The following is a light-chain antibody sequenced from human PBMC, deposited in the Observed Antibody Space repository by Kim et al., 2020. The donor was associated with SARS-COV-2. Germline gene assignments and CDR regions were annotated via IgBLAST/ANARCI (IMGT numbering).Light chain of an antibody. J-gene: IGKJ4*01. Sequence: EIVLTQPPGTLSLSPGERATLSCRASQSVNNNYFAWYQQKPGQAPRLIIYGASNRATGIPDRFSGSGSGADFTLTISRLEPEDCAVYYCQLYGSSPRLTFGGGTKVDIK. CDR3: QLYGSSPRLT. CDR2: GAS. CDR1: QSVNNNY. V-gene: IGKV3-20*01.